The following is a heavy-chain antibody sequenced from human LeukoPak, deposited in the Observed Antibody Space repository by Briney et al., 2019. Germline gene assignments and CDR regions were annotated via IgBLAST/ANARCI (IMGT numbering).Heavy chain of an antibody. V-gene: IGHV4-34*01. D-gene: IGHD6-19*01. CDR2: INHSGST. CDR1: GGSFSGYY. Sequence: SETLSLTCAVYGGSFSGYYWSWIRQPPGKGLEWIGEINHSGSTNYNPSLKSRVTISVDTSKNQFSLKLSSVTAADTAVYYCARHHPLYSSGRYALTYAFDIWGQGTMVTVSS. J-gene: IGHJ3*02. CDR3: ARHHPLYSSGRYALTYAFDI.